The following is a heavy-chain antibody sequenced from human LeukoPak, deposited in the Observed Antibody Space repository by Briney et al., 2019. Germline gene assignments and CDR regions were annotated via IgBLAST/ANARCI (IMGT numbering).Heavy chain of an antibody. D-gene: IGHD3-9*01. CDR3: ARGVSGYYDILTGYHYYYYGMDV. V-gene: IGHV4-61*02. CDR1: GGSISSGGYY. J-gene: IGHJ6*02. CDR2: IYTSGST. Sequence: SETLSLTCTVSGGSISSGGYYWSWIRQPAGKGLEWIGRIYTSGSTNYNPSLKSRVTISVDTSKNQFSLKLSSVTAADTAVYYCARGVSGYYDILTGYHYYYYGMDVWGQGTTVTVSS.